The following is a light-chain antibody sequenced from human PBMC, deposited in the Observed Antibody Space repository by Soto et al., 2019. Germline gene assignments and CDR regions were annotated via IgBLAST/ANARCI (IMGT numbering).Light chain of an antibody. CDR2: GAS. CDR1: QSVSSSH. Sequence: EIVLTQSPGTLSLSPGERATLSCRASQSVSSSHLAWYQQKPGQTPRLLIYGASSRATGIPDRFSGSGSGTDFTLTIRRLEPEDFAVYYCQQYGSSPLTFGQGTRLDIK. CDR3: QQYGSSPLT. J-gene: IGKJ5*01. V-gene: IGKV3-20*01.